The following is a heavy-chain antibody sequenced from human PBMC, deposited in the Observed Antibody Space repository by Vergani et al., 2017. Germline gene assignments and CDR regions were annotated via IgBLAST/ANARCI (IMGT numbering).Heavy chain of an antibody. D-gene: IGHD4-17*01. Sequence: EVQLVESGGGLVQPGGSLRLSCAASGFTFSSYWMSWVRQAPGKGLEWVANIKQDGSEKYYVDSVKGRFTISRDNAKNSLYLQMNSLRAEDTAVYYCARDGHASVGFPYGDYVAYWGQGTLVTVSS. J-gene: IGHJ4*02. CDR3: ARDGHASVGFPYGDYVAY. CDR1: GFTFSSYW. V-gene: IGHV3-7*01. CDR2: IKQDGSEK.